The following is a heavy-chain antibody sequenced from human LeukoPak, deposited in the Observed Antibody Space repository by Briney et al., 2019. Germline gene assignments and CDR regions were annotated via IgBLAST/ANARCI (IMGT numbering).Heavy chain of an antibody. J-gene: IGHJ4*02. Sequence: SETLSLTCTVSGGSISSSSYYWGWIRQPPGKGLEWIGSIYYSGSTYYNPSLKSRVTISVDTSKNQFSLKLSSVTAADTAVYYCARVIPHSSSWWPYFDYWGQGTLVTVSS. D-gene: IGHD6-13*01. V-gene: IGHV4-39*01. CDR3: ARVIPHSSSWWPYFDY. CDR1: GGSISSSSYY. CDR2: IYYSGST.